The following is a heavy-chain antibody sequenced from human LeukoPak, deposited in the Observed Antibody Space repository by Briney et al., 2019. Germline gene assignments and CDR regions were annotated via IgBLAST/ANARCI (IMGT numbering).Heavy chain of an antibody. D-gene: IGHD4-17*01. J-gene: IGHJ4*02. CDR3: ARGYGDYVGIENYFDY. CDR2: IYTSGTT. CDR1: GASISTYY. Sequence: KPSETLSLICTISGASISTYYWTWIRQPAGKGLEWIGRIYTSGTTNYNPSLKNRVTMSVDTSKNQFSLKLSSVTAADTAVYYCARGYGDYVGIENYFDYWGQGTLVTVSS. V-gene: IGHV4-4*07.